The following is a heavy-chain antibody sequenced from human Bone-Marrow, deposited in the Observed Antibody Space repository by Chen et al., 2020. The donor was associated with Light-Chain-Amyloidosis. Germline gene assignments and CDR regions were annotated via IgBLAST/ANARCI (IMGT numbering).Heavy chain of an antibody. D-gene: IGHD6-13*01. CDR1: GFTFSSHW. J-gene: IGHJ4*02. CDR3: ARDHSSGWYPYQDY. Sequence: EVQLVESGGGLVQPGGSLKLSCAASGFTFSSHWMSWVRQAPGKGLEWVANIKEDGRQKYYVDSVKGQFTISRDNAKNSLYLQMNSLRAEDTAVYYCARDHSSGWYPYQDYWGQGTLVSVSS. CDR2: IKEDGRQK. V-gene: IGHV3-7*03.